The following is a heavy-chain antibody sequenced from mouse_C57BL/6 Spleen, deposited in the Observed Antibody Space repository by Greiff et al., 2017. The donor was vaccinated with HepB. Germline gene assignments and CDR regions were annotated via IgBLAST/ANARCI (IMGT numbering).Heavy chain of an antibody. D-gene: IGHD2-4*01. Sequence: VQLQQSGAELARPGASVKLPCKASGYTFTSYGISWVKQRTGQGLEWIGEIYPRSGNTYYNEKFKGKATLTADKYSSTAYMELRSLTSEDSAFYFCARNNDYDDYYAMDYWGQGTSVTVSS. J-gene: IGHJ4*01. CDR3: ARNNDYDDYYAMDY. CDR2: IYPRSGNT. CDR1: GYTFTSYG. V-gene: IGHV1-81*01.